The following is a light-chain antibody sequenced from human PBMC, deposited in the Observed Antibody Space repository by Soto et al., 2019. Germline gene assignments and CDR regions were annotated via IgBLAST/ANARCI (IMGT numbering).Light chain of an antibody. Sequence: DIQMTQSPSSLSASVGDRVTITCRASQSISSYLNWYQQKPGKAPKLLIYAASSLQSGVPSRFSGNGSGTDFTLTISSLQPEDFATYYCQQSYSTTGITFGQGTRLEIK. V-gene: IGKV1-39*01. J-gene: IGKJ5*01. CDR1: QSISSY. CDR3: QQSYSTTGIT. CDR2: AAS.